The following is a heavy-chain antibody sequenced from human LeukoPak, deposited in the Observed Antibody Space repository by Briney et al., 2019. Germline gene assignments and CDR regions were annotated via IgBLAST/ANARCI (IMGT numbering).Heavy chain of an antibody. V-gene: IGHV1-8*01. D-gene: IGHD3-3*01. CDR2: MSPNSGDT. Sequence: ASVKVSCKASGYTFTSYDFNWVRQATGQRPEWMGWMSPNSGDTGYAQKFQDRVTMTRNTSISTAYMELSSLRSEDTAVYYCARVTFFGVVIMIDYGMDVWGQGTTVTVSS. J-gene: IGHJ6*02. CDR1: GYTFTSYD. CDR3: ARVTFFGVVIMIDYGMDV.